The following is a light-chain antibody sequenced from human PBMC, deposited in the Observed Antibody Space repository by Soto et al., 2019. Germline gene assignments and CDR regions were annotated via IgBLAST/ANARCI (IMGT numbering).Light chain of an antibody. CDR2: GAS. CDR1: QSVRGN. Sequence: EIMMTQSPATLSVSPGERATLSCRASQSVRGNLAWYQQKPGQAPRLLIYGASTRATGIPARFSGSGSGTEFTLTISSLQSEDFAIYYRQQYNNWPSVTFGQGTRLEIK. J-gene: IGKJ5*01. CDR3: QQYNNWPSVT. V-gene: IGKV3-15*01.